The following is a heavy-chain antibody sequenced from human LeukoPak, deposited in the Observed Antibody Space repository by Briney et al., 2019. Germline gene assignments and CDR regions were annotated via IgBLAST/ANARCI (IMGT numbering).Heavy chain of an antibody. CDR3: AREGGSYYLPFDY. CDR1: GGSISSYY. D-gene: IGHD1-26*01. J-gene: IGHJ4*02. Sequence: SETLTLTFTVSGGSISSYYWSWIRQPPGKGLEWIGCIFYSGSTNYNPSLKSRLTISVDTSKNQFSLKLSSVTAADTAVYYCAREGGSYYLPFDYWGQGTLVTLSS. V-gene: IGHV4-59*01. CDR2: IFYSGST.